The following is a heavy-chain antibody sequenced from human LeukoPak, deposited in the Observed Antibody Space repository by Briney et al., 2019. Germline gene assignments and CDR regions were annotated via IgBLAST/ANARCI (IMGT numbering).Heavy chain of an antibody. CDR1: GFTFSSYG. CDR3: GREWAVDF. CDR2: IKQDGSEK. Sequence: GRSLRLSCAASGFTFSSYGMHWVRQAPGKGLECVAIIKQDGSEKYYVNSVKGRFTISRDNAKNSLHLQMNSLRVEDTAVYYCGREWAVDFWGQGTLVTVSS. V-gene: IGHV3-7*01. J-gene: IGHJ4*02.